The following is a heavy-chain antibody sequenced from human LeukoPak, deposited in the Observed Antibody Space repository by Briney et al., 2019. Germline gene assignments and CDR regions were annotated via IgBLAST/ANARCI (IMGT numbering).Heavy chain of an antibody. CDR3: ARRARPSRSLLPGTRGTATTYGPLYYYYMDV. V-gene: IGHV1-2*02. Sequence: ASVKNSCKASGYTFTGYYMHWVREAPGQGLEWMGWINPNSGGTNYAQKFQGRVTMTRDTSISTAYMELSRLRSDDTAVYYCARRARPSRSLLPGTRGTATTYGPLYYYYMDVWGKGTTVTVSS. CDR2: INPNSGGT. CDR1: GYTFTGYY. D-gene: IGHD1-7*01. J-gene: IGHJ6*03.